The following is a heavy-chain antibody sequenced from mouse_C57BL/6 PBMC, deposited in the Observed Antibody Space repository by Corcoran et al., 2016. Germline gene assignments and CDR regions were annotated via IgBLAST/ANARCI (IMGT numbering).Heavy chain of an antibody. CDR1: GYTFTAYN. V-gene: IGHV1-18*01. J-gene: IGHJ3*01. Sequence: EVQLQQSGPELVKPGASVKIPCNASGYTFTAYNLDWVKQSHGKSLEWIGDINPNNGGTIYNQKFKGKATLTLDKSYSTAYMELRSLTSEDTAVYYCARNYEYVCAYWGQGTLVTVSA. CDR2: INPNNGGT. D-gene: IGHD2-4*01. CDR3: ARNYEYVCAY.